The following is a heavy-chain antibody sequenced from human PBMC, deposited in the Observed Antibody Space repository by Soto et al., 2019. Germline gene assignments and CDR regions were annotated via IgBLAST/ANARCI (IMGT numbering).Heavy chain of an antibody. J-gene: IGHJ5*02. CDR2: IYSGGST. D-gene: IGHD6-13*01. CDR3: ASSSGAAAGQHNWFDP. CDR1: GFTVSSNY. V-gene: IGHV3-53*04. Sequence: GGSLRLSCAASGFTVSSNYMSWVRQAPGKGLEWVSVIYSGGSTYYADSVKGRFTISRHNSKNTLYLQMNSLRAEDTAVYYCASSSGAAAGQHNWFDPWGQGTLDTVSS.